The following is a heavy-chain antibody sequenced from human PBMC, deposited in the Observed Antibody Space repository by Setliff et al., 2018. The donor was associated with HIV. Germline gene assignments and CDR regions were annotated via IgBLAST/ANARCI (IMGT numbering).Heavy chain of an antibody. V-gene: IGHV4-59*01. CDR2: IHYSGRI. CDR3: AKYSGGESDY. CDR1: GDSIRSSY. D-gene: IGHD2-21*01. J-gene: IGHJ4*02. Sequence: SETLSLTCTVSGDSIRSSYWTWVRQPPGKGPERIGNIHYSGRISYNPSLKSRVTMSLDATKNQFSLRLSSVTAADTAVYYCAKYSGGESDYWGQGTLVTVSS.